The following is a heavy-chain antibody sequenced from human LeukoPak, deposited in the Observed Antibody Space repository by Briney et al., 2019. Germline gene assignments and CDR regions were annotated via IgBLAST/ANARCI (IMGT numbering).Heavy chain of an antibody. CDR1: GYTFTSYY. CDR3: AGELSGEEHYYDSSGCYDLGNYFDY. V-gene: IGHV1-46*01. J-gene: IGHJ4*02. D-gene: IGHD3-22*01. Sequence: ASVKVSCKASGYTFTSYYMHWVRQAPGQGLEWMGIINPSGGSTSYAQKFQGRVTMTRDTSTSTVYMELSSLRSEDTAVYYCAGELSGEEHYYDSSGCYDLGNYFDYWGQGTLVTVSS. CDR2: INPSGGST.